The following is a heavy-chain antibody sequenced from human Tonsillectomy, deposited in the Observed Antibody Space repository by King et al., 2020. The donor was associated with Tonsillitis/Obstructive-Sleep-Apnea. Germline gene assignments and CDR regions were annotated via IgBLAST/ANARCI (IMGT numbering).Heavy chain of an antibody. J-gene: IGHJ3*02. CDR1: GGSISSYY. CDR3: ASGYLSHSSGYYQVGDDAFDI. CDR2: IYYSGST. Sequence: HVQLQESGPGLVKPSETLSLTCSVSGGSISSYYWSWIRQPPGKGLEWIGYIYYSGSTNYNPSLKSRVTISVDTSKNQFSLKLSSVTAADTAVYYCASGYLSHSSGYYQVGDDAFDIWGQGTMVTVSS. D-gene: IGHD3-22*01. V-gene: IGHV4-59*01.